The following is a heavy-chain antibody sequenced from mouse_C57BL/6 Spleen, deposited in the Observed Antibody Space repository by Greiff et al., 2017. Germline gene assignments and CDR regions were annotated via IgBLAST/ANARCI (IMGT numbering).Heavy chain of an antibody. CDR2: IDPANGNT. Sequence: EVKLQESVAELVRPGASVKLSCTASGFNIKNTCMHWVKPRPEQGLEWIGRIDPANGNTNYAPKFKGKATITADTSSNTAYLQLSILTSEDTAIYYCANVPDGSPWFAYGGQGTLVTVSA. V-gene: IGHV14-3*01. CDR3: ANVPDGSPWFAY. CDR1: GFNIKNTC. J-gene: IGHJ3*01. D-gene: IGHD1-1*01.